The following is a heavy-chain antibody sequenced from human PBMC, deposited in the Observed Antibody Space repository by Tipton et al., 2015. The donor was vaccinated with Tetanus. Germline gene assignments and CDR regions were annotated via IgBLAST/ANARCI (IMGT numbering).Heavy chain of an antibody. CDR2: IYYSGST. V-gene: IGHV4-59*01. CDR1: GGSISSYY. CDR3: ARSPTYYYDSSGQPDPALDY. J-gene: IGHJ4*02. Sequence: TLSLTCTVSGGSISSYYWSWIRQPPGKGLEWIGYIYYSGSTNYNPSLKSRVTISVDTSKNQFSLKLSSVTAADTAVYYCARSPTYYYDSSGQPDPALDYWGQGTLVTVSS. D-gene: IGHD3-22*01.